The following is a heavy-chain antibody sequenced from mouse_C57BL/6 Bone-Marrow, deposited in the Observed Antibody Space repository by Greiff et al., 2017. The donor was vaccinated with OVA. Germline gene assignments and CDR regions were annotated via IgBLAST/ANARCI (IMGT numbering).Heavy chain of an antibody. D-gene: IGHD1-1*01. CDR1: GYTFTSYW. CDR2: IHPSDSDT. V-gene: IGHV1-74*01. J-gene: IGHJ4*01. CDR3: ASPYYYGSNYAMDY. Sequence: QVQLQQPGAELVKPGASVKVSCKASGYTFTSYWMHWVKQRPGQGLEWIGRIHPSDSDTNYNQKFKGKATLTVDKSSSTAYMQLSSLTSEDSAVYYCASPYYYGSNYAMDYWGQGTSVTVSS.